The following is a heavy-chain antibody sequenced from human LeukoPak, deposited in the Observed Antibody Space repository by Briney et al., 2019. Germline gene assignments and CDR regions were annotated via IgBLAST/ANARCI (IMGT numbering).Heavy chain of an antibody. CDR2: IYYSGST. CDR1: GGSISSYY. D-gene: IGHD3-22*01. Sequence: SETLSLTCIVSGGSISSYYWSWIRQPPGKGLEWIGYIYYSGSTNYNPSLKSRVPISVDTSKNQFSLKLSSVTAADTAVYYCARRDSSAYYSRDWYFDLWGRGTLVTVSS. J-gene: IGHJ2*01. CDR3: ARRDSSAYYSRDWYFDL. V-gene: IGHV4-59*08.